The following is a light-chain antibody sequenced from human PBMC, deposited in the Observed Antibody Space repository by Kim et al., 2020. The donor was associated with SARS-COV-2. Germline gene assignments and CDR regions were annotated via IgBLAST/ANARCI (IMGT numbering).Light chain of an antibody. CDR1: QSVSSY. CDR3: QQRNNWWT. CDR2: DAS. J-gene: IGKJ1*01. Sequence: SLSPGESATLSCRIKQSVSSYLALSQQNPGQAPRLLIYDASHRSIGIPPRFSGSGSGTDFTLTISGLESEDFAVYYCQQRNNWWTFGQGTKVDIK. V-gene: IGKV3-11*01.